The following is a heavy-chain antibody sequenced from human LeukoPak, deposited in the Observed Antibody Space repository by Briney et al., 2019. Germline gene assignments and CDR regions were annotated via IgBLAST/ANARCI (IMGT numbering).Heavy chain of an antibody. CDR2: IYTSGST. J-gene: IGHJ5*02. D-gene: IGHD3-3*01. Sequence: SETLSLTCTVSGDSISSYYWSWIRQPAGKGLEWIGRIYTSGSTNYNPSLKSRVTMSVDTSKNQFSLKLSSATAADTAVYYCARQGYDFWSGTSGWWFDPWGQGTLVTVSS. CDR3: ARQGYDFWSGTSGWWFDP. V-gene: IGHV4-4*07. CDR1: GDSISSYY.